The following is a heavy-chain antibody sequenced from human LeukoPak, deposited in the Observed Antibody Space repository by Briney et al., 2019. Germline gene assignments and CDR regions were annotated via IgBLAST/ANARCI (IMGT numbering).Heavy chain of an antibody. CDR3: AKDPYDSGAGYYFDY. CDR1: GFTFSSYA. Sequence: GGSLRLSCAASGFTFSSYAMSWVRQAPGKGLEWVSAISGSGGSTYYADSGKGRFTISRDNSKDTLYLQMNSLKAEHTAGYYCAKDPYDSGAGYYFDYWGQGTLVTVSS. J-gene: IGHJ4*02. V-gene: IGHV3-23*01. D-gene: IGHD3-22*01. CDR2: ISGSGGST.